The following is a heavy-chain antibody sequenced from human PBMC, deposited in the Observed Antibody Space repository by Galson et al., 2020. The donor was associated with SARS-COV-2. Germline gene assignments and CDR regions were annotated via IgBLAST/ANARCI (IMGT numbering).Heavy chain of an antibody. V-gene: IGHV3-30*04. CDR3: AKVAVGLTSYFDY. CDR1: GFDFSGDA. J-gene: IGHJ4*02. CDR2: ISSDGRIK. Sequence: GGSLGLSCAASGFDFSGDAMHWVRQAPGKGLEWVAVISSDGRIKFYADSVKGRFTISRDNSKNTVDLQMNSLRPEDTDMYYCAKVAVGLTSYFDYWGQGTLVTVSS. D-gene: IGHD1-26*01.